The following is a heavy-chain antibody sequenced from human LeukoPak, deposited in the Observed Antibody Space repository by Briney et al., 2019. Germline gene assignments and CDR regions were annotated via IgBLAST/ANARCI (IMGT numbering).Heavy chain of an antibody. V-gene: IGHV4-34*01. CDR3: ARTAGRITIFGVATAGWFDP. CDR2: INHSGST. Sequence: PSETLSLTCAVYGGSFSGYYWSWIRQPPGKGLEWIGEINHSGSTNYNPSLKSRVTISVDTSKNQFSLKLSSVTAAETAVYYCARTAGRITIFGVATAGWFDPWGQGTLVTVSS. CDR1: GGSFSGYY. J-gene: IGHJ5*02. D-gene: IGHD3-3*01.